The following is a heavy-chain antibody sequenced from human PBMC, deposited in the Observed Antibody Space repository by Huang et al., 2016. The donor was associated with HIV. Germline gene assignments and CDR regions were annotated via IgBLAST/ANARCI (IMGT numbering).Heavy chain of an antibody. CDR2: ISGSGSSI. CDR1: GFLFTTFT. J-gene: IGHJ4*03. V-gene: IGHV3-21*01. Sequence: EVQLEESGGALVKPGGSLRLSCAATGFLFTTFTMHWVRQAPGKGRELVASISGSGSSIYYADAVKGRFTISRDNTKKSLYLQMSSLSVDDTAFYFCARGGPVGYFNLWGHGTLVSVSS. D-gene: IGHD2-15*01. CDR3: ARGGPVGYFNL.